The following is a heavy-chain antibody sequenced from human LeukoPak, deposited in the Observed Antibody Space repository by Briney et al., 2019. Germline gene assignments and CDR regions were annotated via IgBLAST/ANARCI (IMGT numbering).Heavy chain of an antibody. V-gene: IGHV1-69*13. CDR1: GGIFSRYA. J-gene: IGHJ6*03. CDR2: IIPIFGTA. Sequence: SVKVSCKASGGIFSRYAISWVRQAPGQGLEWMGGIIPIFGTANYAQKFQGRVTITADESTSTAYMELSSLRSEDTAVYYCARVDYYYYYMDVWGKGTTVTVSS. CDR3: ARVDYYYYYMDV.